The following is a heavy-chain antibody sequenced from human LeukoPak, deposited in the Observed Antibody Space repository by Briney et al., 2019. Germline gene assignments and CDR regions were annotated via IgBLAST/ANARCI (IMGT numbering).Heavy chain of an antibody. D-gene: IGHD3-9*01. CDR1: GCTFTGYF. Sequence: ASVKVSCKASGCTFTGYFMHWVRQAPGQGLDWMGWINPNTGGTKYAQKFQGRVTMTRDTSIGTAYMELSTVTSDDTAVYFCARVHATGYFSLDLGYWGQGTLVTVSS. J-gene: IGHJ4*02. V-gene: IGHV1-2*02. CDR3: ARVHATGYFSLDLGY. CDR2: INPNTGGT.